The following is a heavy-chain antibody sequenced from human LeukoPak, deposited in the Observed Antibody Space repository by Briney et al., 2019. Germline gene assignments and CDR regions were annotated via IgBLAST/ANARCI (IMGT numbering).Heavy chain of an antibody. CDR3: ARALPSFPGIYFDY. J-gene: IGHJ4*02. V-gene: IGHV4-31*03. Sequence: SETLSLTCTVSGGSISSGGYYWSWNRQHPGKGLEWIGYIYYSGSTYYNPSLKSRVTISVDTSKNQFSLKLSSVTAADTAVYYCARALPSFPGIYFDYWGQGTLVTVSS. CDR2: IYYSGST. CDR1: GGSISSGGYY. D-gene: IGHD1-14*01.